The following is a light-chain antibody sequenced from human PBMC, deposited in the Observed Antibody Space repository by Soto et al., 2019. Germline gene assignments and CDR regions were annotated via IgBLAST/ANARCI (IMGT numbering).Light chain of an antibody. V-gene: IGKV3-15*01. Sequence: DIVMTQSPATLSVSPGEKVTLSCRASQNVRSDVTWYQHKPGQAPGHLIDGASTRATSIASRCSGSESGTDFALNIASLQSEDFAVYYCQQYHQWRGIFGQGTKLEIK. J-gene: IGKJ2*01. CDR3: QQYHQWRGI. CDR1: QNVRSD. CDR2: GAS.